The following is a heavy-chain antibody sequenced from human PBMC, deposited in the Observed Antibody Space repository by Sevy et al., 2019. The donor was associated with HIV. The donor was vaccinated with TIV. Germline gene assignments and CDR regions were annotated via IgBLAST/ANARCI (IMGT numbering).Heavy chain of an antibody. CDR3: AGENAWGRGYS. J-gene: IGHJ4*02. CDR2: IYYNGHI. Sequence: SETLSLTCTVSGGSITSLYWNWIRQPPGKGLEWIANIYYNGHINYNPSLKSWVTLSLDTSKNQFSLRLSSVTAADTAMYYCAGENAWGRGYSWGQGTLVTASS. D-gene: IGHD1-26*01. V-gene: IGHV4-59*08. CDR1: GGSITSLY.